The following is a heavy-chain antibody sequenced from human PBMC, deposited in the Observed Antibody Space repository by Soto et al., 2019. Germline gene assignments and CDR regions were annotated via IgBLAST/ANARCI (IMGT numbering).Heavy chain of an antibody. CDR1: GGSISSGGYS. D-gene: IGHD6-13*01. J-gene: IGHJ6*02. Sequence: SETLSLTCAVSGGSISSGGYSWSWIRQPPGKGLEWIGYIYHSGSTYYNPSLKSRVTISVDRSKNQFSLKLSSVTAADTAVYYCARARDSSSLVRKVRWYGMDVWGQGTTVTVSS. CDR3: ARARDSSSLVRKVRWYGMDV. CDR2: IYHSGST. V-gene: IGHV4-30-2*01.